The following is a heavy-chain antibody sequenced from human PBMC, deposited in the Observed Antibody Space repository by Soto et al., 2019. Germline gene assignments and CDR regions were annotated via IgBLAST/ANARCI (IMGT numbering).Heavy chain of an antibody. D-gene: IGHD6-19*01. J-gene: IGHJ5*02. Sequence: ASETLSLTCTVSGGSISSYYWSWIRQPPGKGLEWIGYIYYSGSTNYNPSLKSRVTISVDTSKNQFSLKLSSVTAADTAVYYCARRVAGSRGWFDPWGQGTLVTVS. CDR3: ARRVAGSRGWFDP. V-gene: IGHV4-59*08. CDR2: IYYSGST. CDR1: GGSISSYY.